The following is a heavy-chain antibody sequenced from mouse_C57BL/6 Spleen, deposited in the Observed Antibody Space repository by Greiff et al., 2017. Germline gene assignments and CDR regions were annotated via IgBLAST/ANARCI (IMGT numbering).Heavy chain of an antibody. V-gene: IGHV1-59*01. Sequence: QVQLQQPGAELVRPGTSVKLSCKASGYTFTSYWMHWVKQRPGQGLEWIGVIDPSDSYTNYNQKFKGKATLTVDTSSSTAYMQLSSLTSGDSAVYSWARPLLRGDFDGWGTGTTVTVSS. CDR2: IDPSDSYT. CDR1: GYTFTSYW. CDR3: ARPLLRGDFDG. D-gene: IGHD1-1*01. J-gene: IGHJ1*03.